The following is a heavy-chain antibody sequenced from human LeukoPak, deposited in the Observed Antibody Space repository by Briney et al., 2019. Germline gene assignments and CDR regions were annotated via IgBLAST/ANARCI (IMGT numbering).Heavy chain of an antibody. V-gene: IGHV3-7*01. CDR2: IKYDGSEK. J-gene: IGHJ4*02. CDR1: GLTFSGYW. Sequence: PGVSLRRSCAASGLTFSGYWMSWVRQAPGKGLEWVANIKYDGSEKYYVDSVKGRFTISRDNARNSLYLQMNSLRAEDTAVYYCARGSGCSNDYWGQGTLVTVFS. CDR3: ARGSGCSNDY. D-gene: IGHD1-26*01.